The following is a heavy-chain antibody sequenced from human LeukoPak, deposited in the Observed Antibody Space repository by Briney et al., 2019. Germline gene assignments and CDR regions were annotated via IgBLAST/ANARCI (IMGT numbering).Heavy chain of an antibody. CDR3: AADEGPRYVVGSYSDFHGMGV. CDR2: IVVGSGNT. Sequence: GTSVKVSCKASGFTFTSSAMQWVRQARGQRLEWIGWIVVGSGNTNYAQKFQERVTITRDMSTSTAYMELSSLRSGDTAVYYCAADEGPRYVVGSYSDFHGMGVWGQGTTVTVSS. J-gene: IGHJ6*02. CDR1: GFTFTSSA. V-gene: IGHV1-58*02. D-gene: IGHD1-26*01.